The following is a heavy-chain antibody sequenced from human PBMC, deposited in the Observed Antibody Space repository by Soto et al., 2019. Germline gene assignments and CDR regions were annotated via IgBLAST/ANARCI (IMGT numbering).Heavy chain of an antibody. V-gene: IGHV3-72*01. CDR2: IRNKANTYTT. J-gene: IGHJ3*02. Sequence: EVQLVESGGGLVQPGGSLRLSCAASGFTFSDHFMDWVRQAPGKGLEWVGRIRNKANTYTTEYAASVKGRFTISRDDSKKSLYLQMKSLKTEDTAVYYCARDLLVAQKAGAFDIWGHGTMVTVSS. CDR1: GFTFSDHF. D-gene: IGHD6-19*01. CDR3: ARDLLVAQKAGAFDI.